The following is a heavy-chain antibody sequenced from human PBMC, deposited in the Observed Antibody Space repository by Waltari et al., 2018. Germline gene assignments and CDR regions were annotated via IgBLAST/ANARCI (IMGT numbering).Heavy chain of an antibody. CDR3: ARDRGLPDSFDV. CDR1: GFTFSTYY. CDR2: INSDGSST. J-gene: IGHJ3*01. Sequence: EVQLVESGGGLVQPGGSLRLSCVAPGFTFSTYYMYWVRQAPGKGLVWLSHINSDGSSTNYADSVKGRFTISRDNAKNTLYLQMNSLGAEDTAIYYCARDRGLPDSFDVWGQGTMVTVSS. D-gene: IGHD3-10*01. V-gene: IGHV3-74*01.